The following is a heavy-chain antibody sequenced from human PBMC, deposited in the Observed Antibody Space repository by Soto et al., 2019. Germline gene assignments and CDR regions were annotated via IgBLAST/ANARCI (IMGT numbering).Heavy chain of an antibody. CDR3: ARGRSSSWYTPRPIFVDY. D-gene: IGHD6-13*01. V-gene: IGHV4-34*01. CDR2: INHSGST. Sequence: PSETVGLTCAVYGGSFSGYYWSWIRQPPGNGLEWIGEINHSGSTNYNPSPKSRVTISVDTSKNQFSLKLSSVTAADTAVYYCARGRSSSWYTPRPIFVDYWGQGTLVTVSS. CDR1: GGSFSGYY. J-gene: IGHJ4*02.